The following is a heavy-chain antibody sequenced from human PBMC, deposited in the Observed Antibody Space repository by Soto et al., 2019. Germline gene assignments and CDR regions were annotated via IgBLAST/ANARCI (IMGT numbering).Heavy chain of an antibody. CDR3: AKNQGVELVPLATVDWFDP. D-gene: IGHD1-26*01. CDR2: ISGSGFKK. Sequence: GGSLRLSCAASGFIFENFGMSWVRQAPGKGLEWISSISGSGFKKYYADSVKGRVTISRDNSKSTVYLELNNLSAEDTAVYHCAKNQGVELVPLATVDWFDPWGQGSVVTVSS. V-gene: IGHV3-23*01. J-gene: IGHJ5*02. CDR1: GFIFENFG.